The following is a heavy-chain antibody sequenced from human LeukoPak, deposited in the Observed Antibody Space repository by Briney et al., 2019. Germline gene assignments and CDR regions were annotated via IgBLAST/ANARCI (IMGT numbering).Heavy chain of an antibody. J-gene: IGHJ4*02. Sequence: SETLSLTCTVSGGSISSSSYYWGWIRQPPGKGLEWIGSIYYSGSTNYNPSLKSRVTISVDTSKNQFSLKLSSVTAADTAVYYCARLIWFGETDYWGQGTLVTVSS. CDR2: IYYSGST. D-gene: IGHD3-10*01. CDR3: ARLIWFGETDY. V-gene: IGHV4-39*07. CDR1: GGSISSSSYY.